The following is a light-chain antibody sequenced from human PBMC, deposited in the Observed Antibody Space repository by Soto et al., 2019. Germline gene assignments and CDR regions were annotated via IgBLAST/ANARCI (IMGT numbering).Light chain of an antibody. CDR2: EGS. CDR1: SSDVGSYNL. CDR3: CSYAGSSTLYVV. J-gene: IGLJ2*01. Sequence: QSALTQPASVSGSPGQSITISCTGTSSDVGSYNLVSWYQQHPGKAQKLMNYEGSKRPSGVSNRLSGSKSGNTASLTISGLQAEDEADYYCCSYAGSSTLYVVFGGGTKVTVL. V-gene: IGLV2-23*01.